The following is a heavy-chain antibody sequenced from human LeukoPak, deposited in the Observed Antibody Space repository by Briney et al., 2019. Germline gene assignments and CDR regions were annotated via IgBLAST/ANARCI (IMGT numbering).Heavy chain of an antibody. V-gene: IGHV1-69*04. CDR3: ARERNSIAVGLASDAFDI. CDR2: IIPILGIA. Sequence: SVKVSCKASGGTFSSYAISWVRQAPGQGLEWMGRIIPILGIANYAQKFQGRVTITADKSTSTAYMELSSLRSEDTAVYYCARERNSIAVGLASDAFDIWGQGTMVTVSS. CDR1: GGTFSSYA. J-gene: IGHJ3*02. D-gene: IGHD6-19*01.